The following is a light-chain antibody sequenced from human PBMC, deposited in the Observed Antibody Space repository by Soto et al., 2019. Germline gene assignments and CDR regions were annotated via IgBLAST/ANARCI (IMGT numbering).Light chain of an antibody. V-gene: IGLV2-14*01. J-gene: IGLJ3*02. Sequence: QSALTQPASVSGSPGQSITISCTGTNSDIGGYNYVSWYQQHPGKAPKLIIYAVSYWPSGVSNRFSGSNSGNTASLTISGLQAEDEADYYCSSYTTSSTWVFGGGTKLTVL. CDR1: NSDIGGYNY. CDR3: SSYTTSSTWV. CDR2: AVS.